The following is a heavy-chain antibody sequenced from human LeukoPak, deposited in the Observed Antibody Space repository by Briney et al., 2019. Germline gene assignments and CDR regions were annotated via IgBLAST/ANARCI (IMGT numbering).Heavy chain of an antibody. CDR1: GGSISSSNW. CDR2: IYHSGST. CDR3: AGDRKGTLIWFGELVY. Sequence: TLGTLSLTCAVSGGSISSSNWWSWVRQTPGKGLEWIGEIYHSGSTNYNPSLKSRVTISVDKSKNQFSLKLSSVTAADTAVYYWAGDRKGTLIWFGELVYWGQGTLVTVSS. V-gene: IGHV4-4*02. D-gene: IGHD3-10*01. J-gene: IGHJ4*02.